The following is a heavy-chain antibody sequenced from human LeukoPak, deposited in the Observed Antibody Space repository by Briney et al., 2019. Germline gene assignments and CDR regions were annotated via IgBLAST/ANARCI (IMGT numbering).Heavy chain of an antibody. CDR2: INPNSGGT. CDR3: ARSPLYSSSLLYFDY. V-gene: IGHV1-2*02. Sequence: ASVKVSCKASGYTFTGYYMHWVRQAPGQGLEWMGWINPNSGGTNYAQKFQGRVTMTRDTSISTAYMELSRLRSDDTAVYYCARSPLYSSSLLYFDYWGQGTLVTVSS. J-gene: IGHJ4*02. D-gene: IGHD6-6*01. CDR1: GYTFTGYY.